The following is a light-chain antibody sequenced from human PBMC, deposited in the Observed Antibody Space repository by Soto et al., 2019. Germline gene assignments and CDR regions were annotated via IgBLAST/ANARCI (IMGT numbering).Light chain of an antibody. CDR1: QSISRY. V-gene: IGKV3-20*01. CDR3: HQYSSCPPT. CDR2: GAS. J-gene: IGKJ1*01. Sequence: IVLTQSPGTLSLSRGERTTLSCRASQSISRYLAWYQQKPGQGPRLLIYGASSRATGTPDRFSGSGYGTVFTLTITSLEPEDFAPYYCHQYSSCPPTFGQGTKVDIK.